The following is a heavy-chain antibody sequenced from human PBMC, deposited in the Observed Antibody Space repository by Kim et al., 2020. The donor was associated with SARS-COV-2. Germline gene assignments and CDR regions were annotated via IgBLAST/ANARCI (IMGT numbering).Heavy chain of an antibody. V-gene: IGHV3-23*01. CDR1: GFTFSSYA. D-gene: IGHD4-4*01. J-gene: IGHJ4*02. CDR3: AKDLRSFYSNYRFDY. Sequence: GGSLRLSCAASGFTFSSYAMSWVRQAPGKGLEWVSAISGSGGSTYYADSVKGRFTISRDNSKNTLYLQMNSLRAEDTAVYYCAKDLRSFYSNYRFDYWGQGTLVTVSS. CDR2: ISGSGGST.